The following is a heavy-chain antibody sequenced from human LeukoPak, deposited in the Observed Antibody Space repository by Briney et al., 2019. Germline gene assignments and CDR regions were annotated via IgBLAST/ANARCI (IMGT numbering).Heavy chain of an antibody. CDR1: ADSISSSSYY. V-gene: IGHV4-39*01. D-gene: IGHD1-26*01. J-gene: IGHJ4*02. Sequence: SETLSFNCTVSADSISSSSYYWHWLRQPLEKGLERLGSLYYTDSTHNNQSLNTRATISVVTSNNKYSLKLSSVTAAETAVYCCATSSGNYYYWGQGTLVTVSS. CDR2: LYYTDST. CDR3: ATSSGNYYY.